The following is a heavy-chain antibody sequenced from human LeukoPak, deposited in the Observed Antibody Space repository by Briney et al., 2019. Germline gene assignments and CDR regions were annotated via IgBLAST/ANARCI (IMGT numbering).Heavy chain of an antibody. V-gene: IGHV1-8*01. CDR2: MNPNSGNT. J-gene: IGHJ3*02. CDR3: ARGGYYYDSTPDACAI. Sequence: ASVKVSCKASGYTFTSYDINWVRQATGQGLEWMGWMNPNSGNTGYAQKFQGRVTMTRNTSISTAYMELSSLRSEDTAVYYCARGGYYYDSTPDACAIWGQGTMVTVSS. CDR1: GYTFTSYD. D-gene: IGHD3-22*01.